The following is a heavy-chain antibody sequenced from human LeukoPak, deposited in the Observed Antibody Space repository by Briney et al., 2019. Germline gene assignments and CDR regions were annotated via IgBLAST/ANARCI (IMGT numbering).Heavy chain of an antibody. CDR3: ARTSARDYDFWSGYTNWLDP. CDR1: GFTFSSYS. J-gene: IGHJ5*02. CDR2: ISSSSTYI. D-gene: IGHD3-3*01. V-gene: IGHV3-21*01. Sequence: GGSLRLSCAASGFTFSSYSMNWVRQAPGKGLEGVSFISSSSTYIYYADSVKGRFTISRDNARNSLYLQMNSLRAEDTAVYYCARTSARDYDFWSGYTNWLDPWGQGTLVTVSS.